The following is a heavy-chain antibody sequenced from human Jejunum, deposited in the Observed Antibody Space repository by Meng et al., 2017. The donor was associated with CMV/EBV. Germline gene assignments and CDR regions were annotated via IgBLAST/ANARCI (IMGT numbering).Heavy chain of an antibody. CDR2: IYYSGST. CDR1: GGSVSSGSYY. J-gene: IGHJ4*02. D-gene: IGHD1-26*01. V-gene: IGHV4-61*01. CDR3: ARDMMGEHYFDY. Sequence: VSGGSVSSGSYYWSWIRQPPGKGLEWIGYIYYSGSTNYNPSLKSRVTISVDTSKNQFSLKLSSVTAADTAVYYCARDMMGEHYFDYWGQGTLVTVSS.